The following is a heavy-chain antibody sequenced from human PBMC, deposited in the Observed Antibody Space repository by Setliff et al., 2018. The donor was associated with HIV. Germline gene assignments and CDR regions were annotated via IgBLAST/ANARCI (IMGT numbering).Heavy chain of an antibody. Sequence: HPGGSLRLSCAASGITVSSYGMHWVRQAPGKGLEWVAVIWYDGSNKYYADSVKGRFTISRDNSKNTVYLQMNSLRAEDTAVYDCAKDPTIYNDYRKQGWWFDPWGQGTLVTVSS. CDR3: AKDPTIYNDYRKQGWWFDP. J-gene: IGHJ5*02. V-gene: IGHV3-33*06. D-gene: IGHD4-4*01. CDR2: IWYDGSNK. CDR1: GITVSSYG.